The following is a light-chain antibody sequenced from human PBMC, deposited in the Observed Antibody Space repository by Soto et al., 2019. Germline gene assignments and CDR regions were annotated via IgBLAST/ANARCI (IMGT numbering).Light chain of an antibody. Sequence: QPVLTQPPSASGTPGQRVFISCSGSSSNIGGTNYAYWYQQLPGAAPKLLMHSNNLRPSGVPERISGSKSGTSASLAISGLRSEDEAVYYCQAYDYSLTASVFGGGTKLTVL. V-gene: IGLV1-47*02. CDR3: QAYDYSLTASV. CDR2: SNN. CDR1: SSNIGGTNY. J-gene: IGLJ3*02.